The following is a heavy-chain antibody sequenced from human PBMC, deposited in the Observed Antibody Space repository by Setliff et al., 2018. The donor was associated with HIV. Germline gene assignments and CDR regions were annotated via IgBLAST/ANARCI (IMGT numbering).Heavy chain of an antibody. CDR1: GGSISSSSYY. J-gene: IGHJ5*02. Sequence: PSETLSLTCTVSGGSISSSSYYWGWIRQPPGKGLEWIGSIYYSGTTYYNPSLKSRVTMSIDTSQNQFSLKLTSVTAADTAVYYCARMLVAAAGTGFDPWGQGILVTVSS. CDR3: ARMLVAAAGTGFDP. CDR2: IYYSGTT. V-gene: IGHV4-39*07. D-gene: IGHD6-13*01.